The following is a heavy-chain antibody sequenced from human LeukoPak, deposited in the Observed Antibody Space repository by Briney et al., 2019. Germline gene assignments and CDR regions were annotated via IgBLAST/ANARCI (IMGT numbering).Heavy chain of an antibody. CDR2: IYYSGST. CDR1: GGSIGSSSYY. V-gene: IGHV4-39*07. CDR3: ARGPRVLWFGELLYSYYYYYMDV. D-gene: IGHD3-10*01. J-gene: IGHJ6*03. Sequence: SETLSLTCTVSGGSIGSSSYYWGWIRQPPGKGLEWIGSIYYSGSTYYNPSLKSRVTISVDTSKNQFSLKLSSVTAADTAVYYCARGPRVLWFGELLYSYYYYYMDVWGKGTTVTVSS.